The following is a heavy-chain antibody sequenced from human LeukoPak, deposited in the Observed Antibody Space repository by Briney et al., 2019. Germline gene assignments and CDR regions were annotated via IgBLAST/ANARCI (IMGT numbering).Heavy chain of an antibody. CDR3: VSFYETY. CDR1: GFTFSSFA. D-gene: IGHD2/OR15-2a*01. CDR2: INSDGSWT. V-gene: IGHV3-74*01. J-gene: IGHJ4*02. Sequence: GGSLRLSCAVSGFTFSSFAMSWVRQAPGKGLEWVSHINSDGSWTSYADSVKGRFTISKDNAKNTVYLQMNSLRAEDTAVYYCVSFYETYWGRGTLVTVSS.